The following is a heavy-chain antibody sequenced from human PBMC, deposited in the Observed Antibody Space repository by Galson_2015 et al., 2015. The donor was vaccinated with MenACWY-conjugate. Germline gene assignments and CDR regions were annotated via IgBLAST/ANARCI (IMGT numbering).Heavy chain of an antibody. V-gene: IGHV1-2*06. CDR3: ARGYAGGHMDV. D-gene: IGHD2-2*01. J-gene: IGHJ6*03. CDR1: GYTFTGFY. CDR2: LTPHSGDT. Sequence: SVKVSCKASGYTFTGFYLHWVRVAPGQGLEWMGRLTPHSGDTEYAQKFQDRVTMTRDMSISTAYLELSSLRFDDTAIYYCARGYAGGHMDVGGEGTTVTVSS.